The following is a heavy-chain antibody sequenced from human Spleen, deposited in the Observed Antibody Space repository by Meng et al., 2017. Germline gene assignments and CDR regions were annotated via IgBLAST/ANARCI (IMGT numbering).Heavy chain of an antibody. CDR2: IFYSGRP. D-gene: IGHD6-19*01. CDR1: SGTIRSHY. CDR3: ASGSGSGWYYFDN. Sequence: AHVEEPGPGLVTPSEPLSLLRTVSSGTIRSHYWSWIRRPPGRGLEWIGYIFYSGRPNYSPSLKNRVTISIDTSKNQFSLRLSSVTPADTAMYYCASGSGSGWYYFDNWGQGTLVTVSS. V-gene: IGHV4-59*11. J-gene: IGHJ4*02.